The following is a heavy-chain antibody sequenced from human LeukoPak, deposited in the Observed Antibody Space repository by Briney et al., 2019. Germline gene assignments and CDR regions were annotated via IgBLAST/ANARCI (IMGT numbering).Heavy chain of an antibody. D-gene: IGHD1-1*01. Sequence: GGSLRLSCAASGFTFSSYMMNWVRQAPGKGLEWVSSINSGSTYTYYTESVKGRFTVSRDDAKNSLFLQMNSLRAEDTAIYYCARSLTTLTYEGYWGQGTLVTVSS. CDR3: ARSLTTLTYEGY. V-gene: IGHV3-21*01. CDR2: INSGSTYT. CDR1: GFTFSSYM. J-gene: IGHJ4*02.